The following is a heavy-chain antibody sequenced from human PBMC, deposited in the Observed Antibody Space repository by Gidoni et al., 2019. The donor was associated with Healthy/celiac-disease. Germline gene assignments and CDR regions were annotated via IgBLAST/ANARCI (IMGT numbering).Heavy chain of an antibody. CDR3: ARNLPGTGDAFDI. J-gene: IGHJ3*02. Sequence: EVQLVGSGGGLVKPGGSLILSCAASGFTFSSYSMNWVRQAPGKGLEWVSSISSSSSYIYYADSVKGRFNISRDNAKNSLYLQMNSLRAEDTAVYYCARNLPGTGDAFDIWGQGTMVTVSS. V-gene: IGHV3-21*01. D-gene: IGHD3-10*01. CDR1: GFTFSSYS. CDR2: ISSSSSYI.